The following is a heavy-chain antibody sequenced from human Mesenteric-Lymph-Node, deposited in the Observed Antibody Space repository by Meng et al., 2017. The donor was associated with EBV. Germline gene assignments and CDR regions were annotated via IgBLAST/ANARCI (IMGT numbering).Heavy chain of an antibody. CDR2: INAYNGNT. V-gene: IGHV1-18*01. CDR1: GYTLTELS. J-gene: IGHJ5*02. Sequence: QVQLVQSGAEVKKPXXSVKVSCKVSGYTLTELSMHWVRQAPGKGLEWMGWINAYNGNTDYAQRLQGRVTMTTDTSTNTAYMELRSLRSDDTAVYYCGRGQVGPWGQGTLVTVSS. CDR3: GRGQVGP.